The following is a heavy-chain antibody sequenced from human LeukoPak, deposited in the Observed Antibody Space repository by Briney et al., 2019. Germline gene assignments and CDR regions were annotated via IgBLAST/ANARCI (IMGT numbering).Heavy chain of an antibody. D-gene: IGHD6-19*01. CDR1: GFTVSSNY. J-gene: IGHJ3*02. CDR2: IYSGGST. Sequence: PGGSLRLSCAASGFTVSSNYMSWVRQAPGKGLEWVSVIYSGGSTYYADSVKGRFTISRDNSKNTLYLQMNSLRAEDTAVYYCAREGSYSSGWSVPDAFDIWGQGTMVTVSS. V-gene: IGHV3-66*01. CDR3: AREGSYSSGWSVPDAFDI.